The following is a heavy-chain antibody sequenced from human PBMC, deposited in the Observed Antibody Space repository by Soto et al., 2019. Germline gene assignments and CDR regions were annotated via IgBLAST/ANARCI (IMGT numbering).Heavy chain of an antibody. Sequence: GGSLRLSCAASGFTFSSYAMSWVRQAPGKGLEWVSAISGSGGSTYYADSVKGRLTISRDNSKNTLYLQMNSLRAEDTAVYYCAKSARIAVAGGTGTIDVWGQGSMVTVSS. CDR2: ISGSGGST. J-gene: IGHJ6*02. V-gene: IGHV3-23*01. D-gene: IGHD6-19*01. CDR3: AKSARIAVAGGTGTIDV. CDR1: GFTFSSYA.